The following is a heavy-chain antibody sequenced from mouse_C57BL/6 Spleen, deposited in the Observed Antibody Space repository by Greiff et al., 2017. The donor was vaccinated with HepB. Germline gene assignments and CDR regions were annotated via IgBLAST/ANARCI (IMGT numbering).Heavy chain of an antibody. D-gene: IGHD2-4*01. V-gene: IGHV1-78*01. CDR3: ARNDYDPYYYAMDY. CDR1: GYTFTDHT. J-gene: IGHJ4*01. Sequence: LQESDAELVKPGASVKISCKVSGYTFTDHTIHWMKQRPEQGLEWIGYIYPRDGSTKYNEKFKGKATLTADKSSSTAYMQLNSLTSEDSAVYFCARNDYDPYYYAMDYWGQGTSVTVSS. CDR2: IYPRDGST.